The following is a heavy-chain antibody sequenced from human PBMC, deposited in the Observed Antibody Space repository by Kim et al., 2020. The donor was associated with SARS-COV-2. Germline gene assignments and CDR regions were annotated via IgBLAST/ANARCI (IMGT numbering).Heavy chain of an antibody. CDR3: AAQCGGDCYFERWLHNAYGMDV. CDR2: IYSGGSST. CDR1: GFTFSSYA. J-gene: IGHJ6*02. Sequence: GSLRLSCAASGFTFSSYAMSWVRQAPGKGLEWVSVIYSGGSSTYYADSVKGRFTISRDNSKNTLYLQMNSLRAEDTAVYYCAAQCGGDCYFERWLHNAYGMDVWGQGTTVTVSS. V-gene: IGHV3-23*03. D-gene: IGHD2-21*02.